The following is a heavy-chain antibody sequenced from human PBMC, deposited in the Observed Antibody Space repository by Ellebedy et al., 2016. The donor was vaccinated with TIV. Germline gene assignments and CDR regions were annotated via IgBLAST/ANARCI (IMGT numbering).Heavy chain of an antibody. CDR1: GFSLSPSGVG. J-gene: IGHJ6*02. Sequence: SGPTLVKPTQTLTLTCTFSGFSLSPSGVGVGWIRQPPGKALEWLALIYWDDDKRYSPSLKSRLTITKDTSKNQVVLTMTNTDPVDKTTYYCTHTITMVRGVITYHYYGMDVWGQGTTVTVSS. D-gene: IGHD3-10*01. CDR2: IYWDDDK. CDR3: THTITMVRGVITYHYYGMDV. V-gene: IGHV2-5*02.